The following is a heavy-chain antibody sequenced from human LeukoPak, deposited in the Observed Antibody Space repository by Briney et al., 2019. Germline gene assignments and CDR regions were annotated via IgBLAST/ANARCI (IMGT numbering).Heavy chain of an antibody. CDR1: GGSFSGYY. J-gene: IGHJ3*02. CDR2: INHSGST. Sequence: SETLSLTCAVYGGSFSGYYWSWIRQPPGKGLEWIGEINHSGSTNYNPSLKSRVTISVDTSKNQFSLKLSSVTAADTAVYYCATAPSSGYHPYDAFDIWGQGTMVTVSS. CDR3: ATAPSSGYHPYDAFDI. V-gene: IGHV4-34*01. D-gene: IGHD6-19*01.